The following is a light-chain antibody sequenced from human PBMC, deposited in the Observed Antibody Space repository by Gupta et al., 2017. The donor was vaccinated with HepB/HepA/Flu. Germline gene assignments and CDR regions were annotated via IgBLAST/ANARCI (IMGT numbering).Light chain of an antibody. CDR3: NARDSSGNHLV. CDR2: SKN. Sequence: SQLTQDSAVSGPWGPTARIACQGDSLRSYYASWYQQQPGQAPVLVIYSKNHRPSGIPDRFSGSRSGNTASLTISGAQAEDEADYYCNARDSSGNHLVFGSGTKLTVL. J-gene: IGLJ2*01. V-gene: IGLV3-19*01. CDR1: SLRSYY.